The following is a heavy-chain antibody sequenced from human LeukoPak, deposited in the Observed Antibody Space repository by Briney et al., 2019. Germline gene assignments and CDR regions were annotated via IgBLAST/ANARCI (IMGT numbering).Heavy chain of an antibody. V-gene: IGHV3-48*01. CDR1: GFIFSSYS. D-gene: IGHD3-3*02. CDR2: ISSSTI. Sequence: GGSLRLSCAASGFIFSSYSMNWVRQAPGKGLEWVSYISSSTISYADSVKGRSTISRDNAKNSLYLQMNSLRAEDTAIYYCARDHLYAFDIWGQGTMVTVSS. CDR3: ARDHLYAFDI. J-gene: IGHJ3*02.